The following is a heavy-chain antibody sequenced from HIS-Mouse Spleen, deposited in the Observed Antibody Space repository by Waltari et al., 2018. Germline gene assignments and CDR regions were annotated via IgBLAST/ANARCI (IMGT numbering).Heavy chain of an antibody. J-gene: IGHJ4*02. CDR3: AREPPYSSGWHRKFDY. CDR1: GFTFSSYS. CDR2: ISSSSSYI. V-gene: IGHV3-21*01. D-gene: IGHD6-19*01. Sequence: EVQLVESGGGLVKPGGSLRLSCAASGFTFSSYSMNWVRQAPGKGLEWVSSISSSSSYIYYADSVKSRFTISRDNAKNSLYLQMNSLRAEDTAVYYCAREPPYSSGWHRKFDYWGQGTLVTVSS.